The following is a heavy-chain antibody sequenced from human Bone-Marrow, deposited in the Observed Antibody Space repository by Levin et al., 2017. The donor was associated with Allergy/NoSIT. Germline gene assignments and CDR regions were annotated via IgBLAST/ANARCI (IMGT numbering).Heavy chain of an antibody. V-gene: IGHV1-8*01. CDR3: AGAGMILEEGFDI. CDR2: MNPDNGNT. J-gene: IGHJ3*02. D-gene: IGHD1-1*01. Sequence: AASVKVSCKASGYIPNTYDLHWVRQAAGQGLEWMGWMNPDNGNTDFAQQFQGRVSMTTGSSTGTAYMELRRLTYDDTAVYYCAGAGMILEEGFDIWGQGTSVVVSS. CDR1: GYIPNTYD.